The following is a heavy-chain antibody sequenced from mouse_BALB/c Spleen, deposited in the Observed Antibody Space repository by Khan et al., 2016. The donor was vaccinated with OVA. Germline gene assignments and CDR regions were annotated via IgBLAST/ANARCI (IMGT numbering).Heavy chain of an antibody. J-gene: IGHJ3*01. CDR2: IWGDGST. Sequence: QVQLKESGPGLVAPSQSLSITCTVSGLSLTNYGISWIRQPPGKGLEWLGVIWGDGSTNYHSALISRLSINKDNSKSQVFLKLNSRQTDDTATYYCASIYYGYDWFTYWGQGTLVTVSA. V-gene: IGHV2-3*01. CDR3: ASIYYGYDWFTY. CDR1: GLSLTNYG. D-gene: IGHD2-2*01.